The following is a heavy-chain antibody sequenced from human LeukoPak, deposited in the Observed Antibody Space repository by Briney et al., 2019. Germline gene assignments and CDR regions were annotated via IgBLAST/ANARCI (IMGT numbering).Heavy chain of an antibody. CDR2: ISSSGSI. J-gene: IGHJ3*02. CDR1: GFTFSDNY. CDR3: ARVIAAAGDDAFDI. Sequence: GSLRLSCAASGFTFSDNYMSWIRQAPGKGLEWVSYISSSGSIYYADSVKGRFTISRDNAKNSLYLQMNSLRAEDTAVYYCARVIAAAGDDAFDIWGQGTMVTVSS. D-gene: IGHD6-13*01. V-gene: IGHV3-11*04.